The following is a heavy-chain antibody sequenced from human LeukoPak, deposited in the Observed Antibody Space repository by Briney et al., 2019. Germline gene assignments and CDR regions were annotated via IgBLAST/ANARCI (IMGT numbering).Heavy chain of an antibody. D-gene: IGHD3-22*01. J-gene: IGHJ4*02. CDR3: AKAESYYDSSGPDY. V-gene: IGHV3-30*02. Sequence: GGSLRLSCAASGFTFSSYGMHWVRQAPGKGLEWVAFIHDDGSKKYHADSVKGRFTISRDNSKNTLYLQMNSLRAEDTAVYYCAKAESYYDSSGPDYWGQGTLVTVSS. CDR2: IHDDGSKK. CDR1: GFTFSSYG.